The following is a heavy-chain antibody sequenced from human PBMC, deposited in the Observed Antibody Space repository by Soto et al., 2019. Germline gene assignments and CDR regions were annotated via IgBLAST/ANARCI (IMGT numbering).Heavy chain of an antibody. CDR3: AKDFYDSVGDPLDC. CDR1: GFTFSSYG. V-gene: IGHV3-23*01. D-gene: IGHD3-22*01. CDR2: ISGSGTRT. Sequence: PGGSLRLSCAASGFTFSSYGMSWVRQAPGKGLEWVSTISGSGTRTYYTDSVKGRFTISRANPKNTLFLQMNSLRAEDTAVYFCAKDFYDSVGDPLDCWGQGTLVTVSS. J-gene: IGHJ4*02.